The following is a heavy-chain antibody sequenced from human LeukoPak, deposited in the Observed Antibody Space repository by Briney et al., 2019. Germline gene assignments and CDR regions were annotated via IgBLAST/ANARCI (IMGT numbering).Heavy chain of an antibody. CDR1: GFTFSSYW. D-gene: IGHD3-10*01. V-gene: IGHV3-7*01. CDR2: IKQDGSEK. J-gene: IGHJ6*03. CDR3: ARVGGHYYGSGSYSYYYYMDV. Sequence: PGGSLRLSCAASGFTFSSYWMSWVRQAPGKGLEWVAHIKQDGSEKYYVDSVKGRFTISRDNAKNSLYLQMNSLRAEDTAVYYCARVGGHYYGSGSYSYYYYMDVWGKGTTVTISS.